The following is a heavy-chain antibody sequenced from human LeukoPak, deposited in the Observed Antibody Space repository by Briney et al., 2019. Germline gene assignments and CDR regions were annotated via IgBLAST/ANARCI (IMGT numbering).Heavy chain of an antibody. CDR1: GFTFSSYS. V-gene: IGHV3-21*01. CDR3: AKIVVVPAANDAFDI. Sequence: GGSLRLSCAASGFTFSSYSMNWVRQAPGKGLEWVSSISSGSSYIYYADSVKGRFTISRDNAKNSLYLQMNSLRAEDTAVYYCAKIVVVPAANDAFDIWGQGTMVTVSS. J-gene: IGHJ3*02. D-gene: IGHD2-2*01. CDR2: ISSGSSYI.